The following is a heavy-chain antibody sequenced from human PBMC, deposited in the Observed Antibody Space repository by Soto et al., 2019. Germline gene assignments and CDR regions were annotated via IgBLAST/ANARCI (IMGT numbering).Heavy chain of an antibody. J-gene: IGHJ3*02. D-gene: IGHD1-26*01. CDR2: IYYSGST. CDR3: ARDQGATAYYAFDI. CDR1: GGSIYSGGYY. V-gene: IGHV4-31*03. Sequence: SETLALTCTVSGGSIYSGGYYWSWIRLQPGKGLEWIGYIYYSGSTYYNPSLKSRVTISVDTSKNQFSLKLSSVTAADTAVYYCARDQGATAYYAFDIWGQGTMVTVSS.